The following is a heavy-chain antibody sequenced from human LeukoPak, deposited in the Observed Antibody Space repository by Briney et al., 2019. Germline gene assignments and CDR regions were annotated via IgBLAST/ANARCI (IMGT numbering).Heavy chain of an antibody. CDR3: ARWDYYDSSGYLDY. CDR1: GGSISSYY. D-gene: IGHD3-22*01. Sequence: SETLSLTCTVSGGSISSYYWSWIWQPPGKGLEWIGYIYYSGSTNYNPSLKSRVTISVDTSKNQFSLKLSSVTAADTAVYYCARWDYYDSSGYLDYWGQGTLVTVSS. CDR2: IYYSGST. V-gene: IGHV4-59*01. J-gene: IGHJ4*02.